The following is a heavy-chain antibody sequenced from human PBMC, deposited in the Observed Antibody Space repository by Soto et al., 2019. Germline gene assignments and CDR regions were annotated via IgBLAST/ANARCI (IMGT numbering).Heavy chain of an antibody. CDR1: GCTISNAG. V-gene: IGHV3-15*01. CDR3: TTRDILTGDDAFDI. D-gene: IGHD3-9*01. J-gene: IGHJ3*02. CDR2: IKSKTDGGTT. Sequence: GGSLRLSCAASGCTISNAGMSWVRQAPGKGLEWVGCIKSKTDGGTTDYAAPVKGRFTISRDDSKNTLYLPMNSLKTEDTAVYYCTTRDILTGDDAFDIWGQGTMVTVSS.